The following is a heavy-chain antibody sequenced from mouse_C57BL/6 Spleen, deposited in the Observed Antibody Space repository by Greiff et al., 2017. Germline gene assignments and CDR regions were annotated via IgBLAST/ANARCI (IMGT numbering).Heavy chain of an antibody. CDR1: GFTFSDYG. CDR2: ISSGSSTI. V-gene: IGHV5-17*01. CDR3: ARDYGSKRYYFDY. J-gene: IGHJ2*01. Sequence: VKLVESGGGLVKPGGSLKLSCAASGFTFSDYGMHWVRQAPEKGLEWVAYISSGSSTIYYADTVKGRFTISRDNAKNTLFLQMTSLRSEDTAMYYCARDYGSKRYYFDYWGQGTTLTVSS. D-gene: IGHD1-1*01.